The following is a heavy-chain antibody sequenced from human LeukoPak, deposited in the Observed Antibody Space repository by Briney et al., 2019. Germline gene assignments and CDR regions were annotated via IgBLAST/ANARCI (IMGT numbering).Heavy chain of an antibody. D-gene: IGHD3-10*01. J-gene: IGHJ4*02. CDR2: ISGSGDST. CDR1: GFTFNIYA. CDR3: AKRSGSYYRPFDY. Sequence: GGSLRLSCAASGFTFNIYAMNWVRQAPGKGLEWVSSISGSGDSTYYADSVTGRFTISRGNSNNTLYLQMNSLRAEDTAVYYCAKRSGSYYRPFDYWGQGTLVTVSS. V-gene: IGHV3-23*01.